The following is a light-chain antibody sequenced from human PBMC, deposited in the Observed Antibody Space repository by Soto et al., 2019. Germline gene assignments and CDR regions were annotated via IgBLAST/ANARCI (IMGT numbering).Light chain of an antibody. V-gene: IGKV1-8*01. CDR1: QGISSY. CDR2: AAS. Sequence: AIRMTQSPSSFSASTGDRVTITCRASQGISSYLAWYQQKPGKAPKRLIYAASTLQSGVPSRFSGIGSATDFTLTISCLQSEDFSTYYCQQYYSYPRTFGQGTKVEIK. J-gene: IGKJ1*01. CDR3: QQYYSYPRT.